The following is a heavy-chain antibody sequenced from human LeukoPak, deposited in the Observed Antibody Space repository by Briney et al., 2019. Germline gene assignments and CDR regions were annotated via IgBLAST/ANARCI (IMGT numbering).Heavy chain of an antibody. CDR3: AGAGTYYYGSGSYHQYYFDY. CDR2: ISSSSSYI. J-gene: IGHJ4*02. CDR1: GFTFSSYS. V-gene: IGHV3-21*01. Sequence: GGSLRLSCAASGFTFSSYSMNWVRQAPGKGLEWVSSISSSSSYIYYADSVKGRFTTSRDNAKNSLYLQMNSLRAEDTAVYYCAGAGTYYYGSGSYHQYYFDYWGQGTLVTVSS. D-gene: IGHD3-10*01.